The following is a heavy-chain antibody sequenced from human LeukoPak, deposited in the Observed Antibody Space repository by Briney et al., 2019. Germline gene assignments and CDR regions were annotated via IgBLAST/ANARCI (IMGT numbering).Heavy chain of an antibody. Sequence: WIRQPPGKGLEWVSAISGSGGSTYYADSVKGRFTISRDNSKNTLYLQMNSLRAEDTAVYYCAKDPYYDFWSGYPSGDYWGQGTLVTVSS. CDR3: AKDPYYDFWSGYPSGDY. V-gene: IGHV3-23*01. D-gene: IGHD3-3*01. CDR2: ISGSGGST. J-gene: IGHJ4*02.